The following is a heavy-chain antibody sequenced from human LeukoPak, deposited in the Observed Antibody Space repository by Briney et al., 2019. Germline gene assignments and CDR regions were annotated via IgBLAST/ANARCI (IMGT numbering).Heavy chain of an antibody. J-gene: IGHJ4*02. D-gene: IGHD6-19*01. CDR3: ARISYTTGWYFDC. CDR2: ITGRGGST. Sequence: GGSLRLSCAASGFTFSSYAMSWVRQAPGKGLEWVSAITGRGGSTYYADSVKGRLTISRDNSKNTLYLQMNSLRVEDTAVYFCARISYTTGWYFDCWGQGTLVPVSS. V-gene: IGHV3-23*01. CDR1: GFTFSSYA.